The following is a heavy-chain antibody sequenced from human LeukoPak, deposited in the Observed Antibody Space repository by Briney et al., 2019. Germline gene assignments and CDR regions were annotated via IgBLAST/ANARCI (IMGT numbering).Heavy chain of an antibody. J-gene: IGHJ3*02. CDR2: ISSSSSYI. CDR3: ARDGVQDDAFDI. CDR1: GFTFSSYS. D-gene: IGHD2-8*01. V-gene: IGHV3-21*01. Sequence: PGGSLRLSCAASGFTFSSYSMNWVRQAPGKRLEWVSSISSSSSYIYYADSVKGRFTISRDNAKNSLYLQMNSLRAEDTAVYYCARDGVQDDAFDIWGQGTMVTVSS.